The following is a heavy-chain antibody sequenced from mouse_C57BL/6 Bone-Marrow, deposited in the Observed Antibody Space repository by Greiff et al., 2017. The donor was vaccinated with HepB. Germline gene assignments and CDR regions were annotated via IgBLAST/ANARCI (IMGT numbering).Heavy chain of an antibody. Sequence: QVQLQQPGAELVKPGASVKLSCKASGYTFTSYWMHWVKQRPGQGLEWIGMIHPNSGSTNYNEKFKSKATLTVDKSSSTAYMQLSSLTSEDSAVYYCARRYYGSSLMDYGGQGTSVTVSA. CDR1: GYTFTSYW. D-gene: IGHD1-1*01. V-gene: IGHV1-64*01. CDR3: ARRYYGSSLMDY. CDR2: IHPNSGST. J-gene: IGHJ4*01.